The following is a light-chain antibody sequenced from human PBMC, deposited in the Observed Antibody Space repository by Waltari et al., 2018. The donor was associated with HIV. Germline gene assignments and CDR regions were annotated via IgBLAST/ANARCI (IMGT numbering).Light chain of an antibody. J-gene: IGLJ1*01. CDR3: CSYAASSTSPMV. Sequence: QSALTQPASVSGSPGQSITLPCTGTSSDIGIYNVVSWYQKHPNIAPKLLIYEVSKRPSGVSARFSASKSGNTASLTISGLQADDEADYYCCSYAASSTSPMVFGTGTKVTVL. V-gene: IGLV2-23*02. CDR2: EVS. CDR1: SSDIGIYNV.